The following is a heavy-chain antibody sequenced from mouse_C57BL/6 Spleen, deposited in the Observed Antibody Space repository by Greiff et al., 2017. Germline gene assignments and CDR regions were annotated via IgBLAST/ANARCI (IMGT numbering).Heavy chain of an antibody. V-gene: IGHV1-9*01. D-gene: IGHD1-1*01. CDR1: GYTFTGYW. J-gene: IGHJ4*01. Sequence: QVQLQQSGAELMKPGASVKLSCKATGYTFTGYWIEWVKQRPGHGLEWIGEILPGSGSTNYNEKFKGKATFTADTSSNTAYMQLSSLTTEDSAIYYCARIRNYYGSSLYAMDYWGQGTSVTVSS. CDR2: ILPGSGST. CDR3: ARIRNYYGSSLYAMDY.